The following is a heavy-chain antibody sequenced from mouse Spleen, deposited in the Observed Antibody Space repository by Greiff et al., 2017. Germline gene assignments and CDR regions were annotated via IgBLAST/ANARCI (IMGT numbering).Heavy chain of an antibody. J-gene: IGHJ4*01. CDR3: ARLGVYYAMDY. CDR2: INPGSSTI. CDR1: GFDFSRYW. Sequence: EVKLVESGGGLVQPGGSLNLSCAASGFDFSRYWMSWARQAPGKGQEWIGEINPGSSTINYTPSLKDKFIISRDNAKNTLYLQMSKVRSEDTALYYCARLGVYYAMDYWGQGTSVTVSS. V-gene: IGHV4-2*02.